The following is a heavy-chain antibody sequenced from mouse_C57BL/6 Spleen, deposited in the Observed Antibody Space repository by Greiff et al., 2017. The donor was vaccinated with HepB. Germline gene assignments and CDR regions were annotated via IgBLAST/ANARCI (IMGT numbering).Heavy chain of an antibody. CDR1: GFTFSDYG. V-gene: IGHV5-17*01. D-gene: IGHD2-4*01. J-gene: IGHJ3*01. Sequence: EVKLVESGGGLVKPGGSLKLSCAASGFTFSDYGMHWVRQAPEKGLEWVAYISSGSSTIYYADTVKGRFTISRDNAKNTLFLQMTSLRSEDTAMYYCAREYDYDDPFAYWGQGTLVTVSA. CDR2: ISSGSSTI. CDR3: AREYDYDDPFAY.